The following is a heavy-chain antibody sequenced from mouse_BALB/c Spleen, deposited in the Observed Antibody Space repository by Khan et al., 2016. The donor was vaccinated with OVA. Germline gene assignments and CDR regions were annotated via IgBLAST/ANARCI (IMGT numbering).Heavy chain of an antibody. CDR2: ISYSGST. V-gene: IGHV3-2*02. D-gene: IGHD1-2*01. CDR1: GYSITSGYG. Sequence: VQLQQSGPGLVKPSQSLSLTCTVTGYSITSGYGWNWIRQFPGNQLEWMGYISYSGSTNYNPSLKSRISITRDTSKNQFFLQLNSVMTEDTAKYYCARTARIKYWGQGTTLTVSS. J-gene: IGHJ2*01. CDR3: ARTARIKY.